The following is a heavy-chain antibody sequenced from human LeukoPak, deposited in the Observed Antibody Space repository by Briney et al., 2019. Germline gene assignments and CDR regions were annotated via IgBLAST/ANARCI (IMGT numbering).Heavy chain of an antibody. CDR3: AKAKRMTMVRGWEGLDY. CDR2: ISYEGSNK. CDR1: GFTFSSYA. J-gene: IGHJ4*02. D-gene: IGHD3-10*01. Sequence: PGGSLRLSCAASGFTFSSYAMHWVRQAPGKGLEWVAVISYEGSNKYYADSVKGRFTISRDNSKNTLYLQMNSLRAEDTAVYYCAKAKRMTMVRGWEGLDYCGQGILVTVSS. V-gene: IGHV3-30*18.